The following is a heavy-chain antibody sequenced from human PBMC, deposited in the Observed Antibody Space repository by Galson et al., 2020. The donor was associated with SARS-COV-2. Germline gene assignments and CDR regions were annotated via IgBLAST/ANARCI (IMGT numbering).Heavy chain of an antibody. CDR1: GFTFSNYP. Sequence: GGSLRLSCAGSGFTFSNYPMHWVRQAPGKGLEWVAVISYDASNNYYAAPVKGRFTISRDNSKSTLYLQMNSLRADDTAIYYCASGITVFGVIPLRGGMDVWGQGTTVTVSS. CDR3: ASGITVFGVIPLRGGMDV. D-gene: IGHD3-3*01. V-gene: IGHV3-30-3*01. CDR2: ISYDASNN. J-gene: IGHJ6*02.